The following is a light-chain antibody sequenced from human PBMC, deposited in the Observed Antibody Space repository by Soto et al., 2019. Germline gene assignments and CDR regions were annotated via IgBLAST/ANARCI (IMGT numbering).Light chain of an antibody. Sequence: EIVMTQSPATLSVSPGERATLSCRASQSVSSKLAWYQQKPGQAHRLIIYGASTRATGIPARFSGSGSGTEFTLTISSLQSEDFAVYYCQRYNNWPPWTFGQGTKVEIK. CDR3: QRYNNWPPWT. CDR2: GAS. CDR1: QSVSSK. J-gene: IGKJ1*01. V-gene: IGKV3-15*01.